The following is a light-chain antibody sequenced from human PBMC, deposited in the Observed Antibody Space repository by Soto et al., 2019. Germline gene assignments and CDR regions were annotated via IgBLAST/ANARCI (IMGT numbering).Light chain of an antibody. CDR1: QSVSSSY. J-gene: IGKJ5*01. Sequence: FSQGKRAALSCRASQSVSSSYLAWYQQKPGQAPRLLIYGASSRATGIPDRFSGSGSGTYVTVISCRLECGDVLANYEEQHGGAASTIGQGTKLEIK. CDR2: GAS. V-gene: IGKV3-20*01. CDR3: EQHGGAAST.